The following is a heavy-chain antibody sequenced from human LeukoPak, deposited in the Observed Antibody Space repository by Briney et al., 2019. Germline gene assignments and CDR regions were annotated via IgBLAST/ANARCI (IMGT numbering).Heavy chain of an antibody. J-gene: IGHJ4*02. CDR1: GFSFSSYW. CDR2: IKQDGSEK. Sequence: GGSLRLSCAASGFSFSSYWMSWVRQAPGKGLEWVANIKQDGSEKYYVDSVKGRLTISRDNAKNSMDLQMNSLRDEDTAVYYCTRDHYYDSSGYYSDLDYWGQGTLVTVSS. V-gene: IGHV3-7*01. CDR3: TRDHYYDSSGYYSDLDY. D-gene: IGHD3-22*01.